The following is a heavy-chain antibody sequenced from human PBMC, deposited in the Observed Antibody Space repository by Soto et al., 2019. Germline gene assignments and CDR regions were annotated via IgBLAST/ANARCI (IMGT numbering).Heavy chain of an antibody. V-gene: IGHV4-31*03. CDR3: ARVNIVVVTARGSLYFDY. CDR2: IYYSGST. Sequence: QVQLQESGPGLVKPSQTLSLTCTVSGGSISSGGYYWSWIRQHPGKGLEWIGYIYYSGSTYYNPSLTSRVTISVDTAKNQFSLKLSSVTAADTAVYYCARVNIVVVTARGSLYFDYWGQGTLVTVSS. J-gene: IGHJ4*02. CDR1: GGSISSGGYY. D-gene: IGHD2-21*02.